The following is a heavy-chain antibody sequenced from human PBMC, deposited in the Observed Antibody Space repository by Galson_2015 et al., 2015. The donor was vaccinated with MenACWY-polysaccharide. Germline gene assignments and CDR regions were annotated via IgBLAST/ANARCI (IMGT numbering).Heavy chain of an antibody. Sequence: SVKVSCKASGYTFTSYSMNWVRQAPGQGLEWMGWINTNNGNPTYAQGFTGRFVFSLDTSVSTAYLQISSLKAEDTAVYYCARDQLYCTNGVCLEGSGWFDPWGQGTLVTVSS. D-gene: IGHD2-8*01. CDR2: INTNNGNP. CDR3: ARDQLYCTNGVCLEGSGWFDP. CDR1: GYTFTSYS. V-gene: IGHV7-4-1*02. J-gene: IGHJ5*02.